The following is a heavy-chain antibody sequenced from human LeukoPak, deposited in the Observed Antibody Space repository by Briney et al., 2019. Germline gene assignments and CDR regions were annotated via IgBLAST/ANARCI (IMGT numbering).Heavy chain of an antibody. CDR3: VRGNYDNRGYSNAFDI. J-gene: IGHJ3*02. CDR2: IYYNGNT. V-gene: IGHV4-59*01. CDR1: GASISSSY. D-gene: IGHD3-22*01. Sequence: PETLSLTCTVSGASISSSYWSWIRQPPGERLEWIGFIYYNGNTNSNPSLKSRVTISADTSKNQFSLKLTSVTAADTAVYYCVRGNYDNRGYSNAFDIWGQGTMVTVSS.